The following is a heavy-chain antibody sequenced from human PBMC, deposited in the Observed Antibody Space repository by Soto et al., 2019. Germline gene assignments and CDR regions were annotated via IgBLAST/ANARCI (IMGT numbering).Heavy chain of an antibody. Sequence: LRLSCAASGFTFSSYEMNWVRQAPGKGLEWVSYISSSGSTIYYADSVKGRFTISRDNAKNSLYLQMNSLRAENTAVYYCARHTVTYSSSSVGGSYYYGMDVWGQGTTVTVSS. D-gene: IGHD6-6*01. V-gene: IGHV3-48*03. CDR2: ISSSGSTI. CDR1: GFTFSSYE. J-gene: IGHJ6*02. CDR3: ARHTVTYSSSSVGGSYYYGMDV.